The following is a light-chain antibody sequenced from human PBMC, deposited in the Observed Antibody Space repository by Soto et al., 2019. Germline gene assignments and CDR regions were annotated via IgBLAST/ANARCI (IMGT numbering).Light chain of an antibody. CDR1: QSISTS. CDR3: QQYYSDYT. V-gene: IGKV1-5*01. J-gene: IGKJ2*01. CDR2: DAS. Sequence: DIQMTQSPSTLSASVGDRVTITCRASQSISTSLAWYQQKPGKAPKFLIYDASILESGVPSRFSGSGSGTEFTLTITSLQPDDFASYYCQQYYSDYTFGQGTKLEI.